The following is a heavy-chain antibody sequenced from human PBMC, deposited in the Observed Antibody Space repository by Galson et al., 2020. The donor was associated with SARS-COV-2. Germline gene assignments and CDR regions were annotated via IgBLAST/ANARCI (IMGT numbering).Heavy chain of an antibody. CDR3: ARHDYGLDY. CDR1: GFTVSSNY. Sequence: GESLKISCAASGFTVSSNYMSWVRQAPGKGLEWVSVIYSDGSTYYADSVKGRFTISRDNSKNTLYLQMNSLRAEDTAVYYCARHDYGLDYWGQGTLVTVSS. V-gene: IGHV3-66*04. D-gene: IGHD4-17*01. J-gene: IGHJ4*02. CDR2: IYSDGST.